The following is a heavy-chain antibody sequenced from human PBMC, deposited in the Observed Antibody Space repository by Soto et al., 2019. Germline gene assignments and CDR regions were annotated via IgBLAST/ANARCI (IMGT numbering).Heavy chain of an antibody. J-gene: IGHJ4*02. Sequence: PGESLKISCKGSGYSFTSNWIGWVRRMPGKGLEWVGIIYPGDSDTRYSPSFQGQVTISADKSITTAYLQWSSLKASDTAVYYCAKENGYSSSWFEFDYWGQGTLVTVSS. CDR2: IYPGDSDT. V-gene: IGHV5-51*01. CDR3: AKENGYSSSWFEFDY. CDR1: GYSFTSNW. D-gene: IGHD6-13*01.